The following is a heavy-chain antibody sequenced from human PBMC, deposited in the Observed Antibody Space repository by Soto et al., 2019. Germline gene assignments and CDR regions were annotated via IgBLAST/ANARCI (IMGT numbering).Heavy chain of an antibody. Sequence: QIHLQQSGPGLVKPSQTLSLTCAISGDSVSSNSAAWNWIRQSPSGGLEWLGRTYYRSKWYFEYGVAVKGRITINPDPPKNQFSLQLISVTSEDTAVYYCARPPLRLKRSQVGPFDFWGQGTLVTVSS. CDR2: TYYRSKWYF. D-gene: IGHD3-16*01. J-gene: IGHJ4*02. CDR3: ARPPLRLKRSQVGPFDF. CDR1: GDSVSSNSAA. V-gene: IGHV6-1*01.